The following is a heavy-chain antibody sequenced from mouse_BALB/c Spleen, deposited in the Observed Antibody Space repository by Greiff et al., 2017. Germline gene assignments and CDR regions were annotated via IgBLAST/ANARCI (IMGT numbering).Heavy chain of an antibody. Sequence: VHLVESGPGLVAPSQSLSITCTVSGFSLTSYGVHWVRQPPGKGLEWLGVIWAGGSTNYNSALMSRLSISKDNSKSQVFLKMNSLQTDDTAMYYCARDRTGTPMDYWGQGTSVTVSS. CDR3: ARDRTGTPMDY. V-gene: IGHV2-9*02. CDR2: IWAGGST. J-gene: IGHJ4*01. D-gene: IGHD4-1*01. CDR1: GFSLTSYG.